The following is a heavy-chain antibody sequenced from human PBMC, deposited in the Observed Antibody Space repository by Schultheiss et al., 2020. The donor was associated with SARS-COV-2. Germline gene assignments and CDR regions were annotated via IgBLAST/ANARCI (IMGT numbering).Heavy chain of an antibody. CDR3: ARDLYSNQNYYYYYGMDV. J-gene: IGHJ6*02. CDR1: GFSFSRSG. Sequence: GRSLRLSFAASGFSFSRSGMYWVRQAPGKGLERVALIWYDGTNKYYGDSVEGRFSISRDNPKNTLYLQMNSLGAEDTAVYYCARDLYSNQNYYYYYGMDVWGQGTTVTVSS. V-gene: IGHV3-33*07. D-gene: IGHD4-11*01. CDR2: IWYDGTNK.